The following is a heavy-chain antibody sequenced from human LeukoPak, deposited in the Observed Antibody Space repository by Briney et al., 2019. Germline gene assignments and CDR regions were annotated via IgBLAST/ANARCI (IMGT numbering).Heavy chain of an antibody. CDR1: GFTFSSYG. V-gene: IGHV3-30*03. CDR3: ARAKEGFSGFDYLFDY. D-gene: IGHD5-12*01. Sequence: GRSLRLSCAASGFTFSSYGMHWVRQAPGKGLEWVAVISFDGRNKYFADSVKGRFTISRDNSKKSLYLQMNSLRAEDTAVYYCARAKEGFSGFDYLFDYWGQGTLVTASS. CDR2: ISFDGRNK. J-gene: IGHJ4*02.